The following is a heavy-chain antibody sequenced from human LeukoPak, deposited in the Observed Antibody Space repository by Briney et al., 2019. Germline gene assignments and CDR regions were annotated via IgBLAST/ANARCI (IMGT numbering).Heavy chain of an antibody. CDR2: IKQDGSEK. CDR1: GFTFSSYW. D-gene: IGHD2-8*01. V-gene: IGHV3-7*01. J-gene: IGHJ6*03. CDR3: ARDGPPRNIVLMVYASPYYYYMDV. Sequence: GGSLRLSCAASGFTFSSYWMSWVRQAPGKGLEWVANIKQDGSEKYYVDSAKGRFTISRDNAKNSLYLQMNSLRAEDTAVYYCARDGPPRNIVLMVYASPYYYYMDVWGKGTTVTVSS.